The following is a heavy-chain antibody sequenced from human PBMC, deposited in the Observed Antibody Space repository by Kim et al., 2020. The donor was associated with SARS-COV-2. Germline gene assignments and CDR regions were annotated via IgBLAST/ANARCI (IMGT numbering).Heavy chain of an antibody. CDR2: GNT. D-gene: IGHD3-22*01. CDR3: VRDLTYDHGY. V-gene: IGHV3-23*01. J-gene: IGHJ4*02. Sequence: GNTHHANSGQGRVTISRDNSKRTRFLQMNNLRAEDTAVYYCVRDLTYDHGYWGQGTLVTVSS.